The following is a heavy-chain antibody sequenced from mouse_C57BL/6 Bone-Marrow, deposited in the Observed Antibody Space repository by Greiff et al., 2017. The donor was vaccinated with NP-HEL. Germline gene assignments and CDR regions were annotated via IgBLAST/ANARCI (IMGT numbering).Heavy chain of an antibody. V-gene: IGHV3-8*01. CDR2: ISYSGST. Sequence: DVQLQESGPGLAKPSQTLSLTCSVTGYSITSDYWNWIRKFPGNKLEYMGYISYSGSTYYNPSLKSRISITRDTSKNQYYLQLNSVTTEDTATYYCAREPYYGSSYWYFDVWGTGTTVTVSS. CDR3: AREPYYGSSYWYFDV. CDR1: GYSITSDY. J-gene: IGHJ1*03. D-gene: IGHD1-1*01.